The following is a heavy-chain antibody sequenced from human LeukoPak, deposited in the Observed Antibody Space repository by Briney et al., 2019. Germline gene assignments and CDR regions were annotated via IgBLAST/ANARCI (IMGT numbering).Heavy chain of an antibody. Sequence: SETLSLTCTVSGGSISSYYWSWIRQPPGKGLEWIGYIYYSGSSNYNPSLKSRVTMSVDTSKRQFSLKVSSVTAADTAVYYCARTEYYFDLWGQGTLVTVSS. CDR1: GGSISSYY. J-gene: IGHJ4*02. CDR2: IYYSGSS. CDR3: ARTEYYFDL. V-gene: IGHV4-59*01. D-gene: IGHD1-14*01.